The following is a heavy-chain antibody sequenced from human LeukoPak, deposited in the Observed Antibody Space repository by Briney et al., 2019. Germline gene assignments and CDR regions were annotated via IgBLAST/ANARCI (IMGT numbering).Heavy chain of an antibody. V-gene: IGHV4-39*07. CDR2: IYYSGST. CDR3: ARDRGDYFWFDP. J-gene: IGHJ5*02. Sequence: PSETLSLTCTVSGGSISSSSYYWGWIRQPPGKGLEWIGSIYYSGSTYSNPSLKSRVTISVDTSKNQFSLELSSVTAADTAVYYCARDRGDYFWFDPWGQGTLVTVSS. CDR1: GGSISSSSYY. D-gene: IGHD4-17*01.